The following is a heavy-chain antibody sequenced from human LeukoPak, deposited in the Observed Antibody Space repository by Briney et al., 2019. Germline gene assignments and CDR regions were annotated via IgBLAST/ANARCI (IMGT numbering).Heavy chain of an antibody. CDR3: ARVAYCGGDCYSLDYYYMDV. V-gene: IGHV3-74*01. Sequence: GGSLRLSCAASGFTLRNYWMHWVRQTPGKGLLWVSRINGDGTSATYAGSVKGRFTISRDNAKNTLYLQMNSPRAEDTAVYYCARVAYCGGDCYSLDYYYMDVWGKGTTVTVSS. D-gene: IGHD2-21*02. CDR1: GFTLRNYW. J-gene: IGHJ6*03. CDR2: INGDGTSA.